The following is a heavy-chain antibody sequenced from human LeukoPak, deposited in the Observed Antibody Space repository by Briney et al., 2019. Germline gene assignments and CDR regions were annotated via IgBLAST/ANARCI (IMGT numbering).Heavy chain of an antibody. V-gene: IGHV4-39*07. J-gene: IGHJ6*02. CDR3: ARDIVVVPAAMVYYGMDV. CDR1: GGSISSSSYY. CDR2: IYYSGST. Sequence: PSETLSLTCTVSGGSISSSSYYWGWLRQPPGKGLEWIGGIYYSGSTYYNPSLKSRVTISVDTSKNQFSPKLSSVTAADTAVYYCARDIVVVPAAMVYYGMDVWGQGTTVTVSS. D-gene: IGHD2-2*01.